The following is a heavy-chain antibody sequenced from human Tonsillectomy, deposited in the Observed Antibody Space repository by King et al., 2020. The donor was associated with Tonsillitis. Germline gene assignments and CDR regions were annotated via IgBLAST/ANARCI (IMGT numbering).Heavy chain of an antibody. CDR2: IPSSGAYT. Sequence: VQLVESGGGLVKPGGSLRLSCAVSGFTFSTYTMNWVRQAPGKGLEWVSSIPSSGAYTHSADSVKSSFTISRDNADNSLYLQMNSLRAEDTAVYYCVRGDRRDFWGQGTLVTVSS. V-gene: IGHV3-21*01. CDR3: VRGDRRDF. D-gene: IGHD2/OR15-2a*01. J-gene: IGHJ4*02. CDR1: GFTFSTYT.